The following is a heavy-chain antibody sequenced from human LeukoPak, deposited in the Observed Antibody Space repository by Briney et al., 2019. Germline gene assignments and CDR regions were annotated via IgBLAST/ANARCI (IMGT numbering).Heavy chain of an antibody. V-gene: IGHV1-46*01. D-gene: IGHD1-26*01. CDR2: INPSGGST. Sequence: ASVKVSCKAAGYTFTRYYIHWVRQAPGQGLEWMGIINPSGGSTNYAQKFQGRVTMTRDMSTSTVYMELSSLRSEDTAVYYCARDTGSSPGDYWGQGTLVTVSS. CDR3: ARDTGSSPGDY. CDR1: GYTFTRYY. J-gene: IGHJ4*02.